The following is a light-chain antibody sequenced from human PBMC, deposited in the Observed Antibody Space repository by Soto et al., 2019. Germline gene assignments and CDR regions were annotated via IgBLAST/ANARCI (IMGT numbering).Light chain of an antibody. Sequence: DVGGYNYVSWYQQHPGKAPKLMIYDVSNRPSGVSNRFSGSKSGNTASLTISGLQAEDEADYYCSSYTSSSTHNYVFGTGTKVTVL. CDR2: DVS. CDR3: SSYTSSSTHNYV. J-gene: IGLJ1*01. CDR1: DVGGYNY. V-gene: IGLV2-14*04.